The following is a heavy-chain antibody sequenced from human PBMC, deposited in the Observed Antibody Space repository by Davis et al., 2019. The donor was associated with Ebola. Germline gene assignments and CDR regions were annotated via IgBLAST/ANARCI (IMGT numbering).Heavy chain of an antibody. CDR1: GGTFSSYA. V-gene: IGHV1-8*03. CDR2: INPNSRGT. D-gene: IGHD3-3*01. Sequence: ASVKVSCKASGGTFSSYAISWVRQAPGQGLEWMGWINPNSRGTNYAQKFQERVTITRDMSTSTAYMELSSLRSEDTAVYYCAAPSGGRFLEWVRGYYYYYGMDVWGQGTTVTVSS. CDR3: AAPSGGRFLEWVRGYYYYYGMDV. J-gene: IGHJ6*02.